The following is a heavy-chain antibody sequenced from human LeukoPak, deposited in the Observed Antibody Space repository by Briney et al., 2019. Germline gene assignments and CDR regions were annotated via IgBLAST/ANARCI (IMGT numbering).Heavy chain of an antibody. Sequence: GGTLRLSCAASGFTFSSYGMSWVRQAPGKGLEWVSAISGSCGSTYYADSVKGRFTISRGNAKNSLYLQMNSLRAEDTAVYYCARDFYDSSGYYYERGNYYYYYYMDVWGKGTTVTISS. D-gene: IGHD3-22*01. CDR3: ARDFYDSSGYYYERGNYYYYYYMDV. J-gene: IGHJ6*03. V-gene: IGHV3-23*01. CDR2: ISGSCGST. CDR1: GFTFSSYG.